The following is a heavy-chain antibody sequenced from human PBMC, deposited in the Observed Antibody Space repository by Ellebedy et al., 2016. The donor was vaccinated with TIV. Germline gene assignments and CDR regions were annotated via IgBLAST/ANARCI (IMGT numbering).Heavy chain of an antibody. CDR2: ISGSSLTK. Sequence: GESLKISCAASGFTFSPYSMNWVRQAPGKGLEWVSYISGSSLTKFYADSVKGRFTISSDNAGSSLYLQMDSLRVEETAVYYCARDMAWGNERMNDAFDIWGQGTMVIVSS. V-gene: IGHV3-48*04. J-gene: IGHJ3*02. CDR1: GFTFSPYS. D-gene: IGHD7-27*01. CDR3: ARDMAWGNERMNDAFDI.